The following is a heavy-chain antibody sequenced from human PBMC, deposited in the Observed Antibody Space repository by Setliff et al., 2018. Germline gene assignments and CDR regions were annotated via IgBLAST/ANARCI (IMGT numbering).Heavy chain of an antibody. CDR2: INHRGST. Sequence: PSETLSLTCAAYGGTFSDYHWTWIRQSPEKGLEWIGEINHRGSTNYNPSLKSRVNISVDTSKNQYSLKLSSVTAADTAVYYCARGRNVAARLYDSWGQGTLVTVSS. CDR3: ARGRNVAARLYDS. J-gene: IGHJ4*02. V-gene: IGHV4-34*01. CDR1: GGTFSDYH. D-gene: IGHD6-6*01.